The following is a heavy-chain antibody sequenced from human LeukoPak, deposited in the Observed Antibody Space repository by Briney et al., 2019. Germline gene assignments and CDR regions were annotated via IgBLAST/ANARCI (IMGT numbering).Heavy chain of an antibody. CDR3: AELGITMIGGV. V-gene: IGHV3-48*03. D-gene: IGHD3-10*02. Sequence: XGSLXLSCAASGFTFSSYAMHWVRQAPGKGLEWVSYISSSGSTIYYADSVKGRFTISRDNAKNSLYLQMNSLRAEDTAVYYCAELGITMIGGVWGKGTTVTISS. J-gene: IGHJ6*04. CDR1: GFTFSSYA. CDR2: ISSSGSTI.